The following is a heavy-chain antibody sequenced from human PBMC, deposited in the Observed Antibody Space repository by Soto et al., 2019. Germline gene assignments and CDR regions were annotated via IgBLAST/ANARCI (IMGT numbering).Heavy chain of an antibody. V-gene: IGHV3-21*01. CDR1: GFTFSSYS. J-gene: IGHJ4*02. Sequence: ESGGGLAKPGGSLRLSCAASGFTFSSYSMNWVRQAPGKGLEWVSSISSSSSYIYYADSVKGRFTISRDNAKNSLYLQMNSLRAEDTAVYYCARDKSSWHTTSFDYWGQGTLVTVSS. CDR3: ARDKSSWHTTSFDY. D-gene: IGHD6-13*01. CDR2: ISSSSSYI.